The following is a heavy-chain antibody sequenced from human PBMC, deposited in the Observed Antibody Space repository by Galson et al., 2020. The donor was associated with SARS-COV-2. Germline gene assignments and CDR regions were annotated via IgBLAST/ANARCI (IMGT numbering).Heavy chain of an antibody. CDR1: GFTFSSHW. V-gene: IGHV3-74*01. D-gene: IGHD2-2*01. CDR3: ARGGCTSASCYRNAMDV. J-gene: IGHJ6*04. Sequence: GGSLRLSCTASGFTFSSHWMHWVRQAPGKGLVWVSRISSGGSTTNYAGSVQGRFTISRDNAKNTLYLQMNSLRAEDTAVYYCARGGCTSASCYRNAMDVGGKVTTVTVSS. CDR2: ISSGGSTT.